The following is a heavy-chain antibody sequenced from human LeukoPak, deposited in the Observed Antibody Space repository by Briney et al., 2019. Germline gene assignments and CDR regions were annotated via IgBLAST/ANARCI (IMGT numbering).Heavy chain of an antibody. CDR2: IYPGDSDT. D-gene: IGHD3-9*01. Sequence: GEPLKISCKGSGYSFTSYWIGWVRQMPGKGLEWMGIIYPGDSDTRYSPSFQGQVTISADKSISTAYLQWSSLKASDTAMYYCARHRGDILTGYLPDYWGQGTLVTVSS. CDR1: GYSFTSYW. V-gene: IGHV5-51*01. CDR3: ARHRGDILTGYLPDY. J-gene: IGHJ4*02.